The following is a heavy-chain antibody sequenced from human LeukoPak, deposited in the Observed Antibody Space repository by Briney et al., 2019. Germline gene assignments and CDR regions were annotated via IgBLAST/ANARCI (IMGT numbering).Heavy chain of an antibody. CDR3: ARELTYADY. V-gene: IGHV4-30-4*01. CDR2: IYYSGST. CDR1: GGSISSGGYY. J-gene: IGHJ4*02. Sequence: SETLSLTCTVSGGSISSGGYYWSWIRQPPGKGLEWIGYIYYSGSTYYNPSLESRVTMSVDTSKNQFSLKLSSVTAADTAVYYCARELTYADYWGQGTLVTVSS. D-gene: IGHD4/OR15-4a*01.